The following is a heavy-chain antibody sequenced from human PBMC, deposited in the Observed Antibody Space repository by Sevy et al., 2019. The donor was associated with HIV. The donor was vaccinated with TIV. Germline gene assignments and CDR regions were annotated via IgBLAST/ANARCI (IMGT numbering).Heavy chain of an antibody. V-gene: IGHV3-21*01. J-gene: IGHJ3*02. CDR3: ARAYGSGSWEAFDI. Sequence: GGSLRLSCAASGFSFRTYTMNWVRQAPGKGLEWVSSISYSSNYIYYADSVKGRFTISRDNAKNSLYLQMNNLRAEDTAVYYCARAYGSGSWEAFDIWGIGTMVTVSS. D-gene: IGHD3-10*01. CDR1: GFSFRTYT. CDR2: ISYSSNYI.